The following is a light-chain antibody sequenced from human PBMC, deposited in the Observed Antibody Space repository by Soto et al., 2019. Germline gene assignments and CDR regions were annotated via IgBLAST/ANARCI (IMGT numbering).Light chain of an antibody. CDR2: DAS. CDR3: QQYDNLPLT. CDR1: QDITNS. V-gene: IGKV1-33*01. J-gene: IGKJ3*01. Sequence: DIQMTQSPSSLSASVGDPVTITCQASQDITNSLSWYQQKPGKAPKVLIYDASILESGVPERFSGSGSWTDFTFNISSLQPEDVATYYCQQYDNLPLTFGPGTTVDIE.